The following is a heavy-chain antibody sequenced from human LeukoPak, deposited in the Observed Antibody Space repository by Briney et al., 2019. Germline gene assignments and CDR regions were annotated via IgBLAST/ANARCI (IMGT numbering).Heavy chain of an antibody. V-gene: IGHV1-69*05. J-gene: IGHJ4*02. CDR3: ASGDSSGYYYSSLDY. CDR1: GGTFSSYA. Sequence: SVKVSCKASGGTFSSYAISWVRQAPGQGLEWMGGIIPIFGTANYAQKFQGRVTITTDESTSTAYKELSSLRSEDTAVYYCASGDSSGYYYSSLDYWGQGTLVTVSS. CDR2: IIPIFGTA. D-gene: IGHD3-22*01.